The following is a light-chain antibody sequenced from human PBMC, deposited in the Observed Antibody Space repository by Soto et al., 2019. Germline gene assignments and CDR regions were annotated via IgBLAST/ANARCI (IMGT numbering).Light chain of an antibody. V-gene: IGKV1-5*01. CDR3: QQYHSSSFT. CDR1: QSITYW. J-gene: IGKJ2*01. CDR2: AVF. Sequence: DIQMTQSPSSLSASVGDRVTITCRASQSITYWLAWYQQKPGTAPKLLIYAVFNLQSGVPSRFSGSGSGTEFTLTISILQPDDSATYYCQQYHSSSFTFGHGTKLEIK.